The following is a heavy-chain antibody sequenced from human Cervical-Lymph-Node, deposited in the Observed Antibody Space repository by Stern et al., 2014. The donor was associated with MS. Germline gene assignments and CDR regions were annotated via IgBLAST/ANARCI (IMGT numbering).Heavy chain of an antibody. Sequence: QMQLVQSGAEVKKPGSSVKVSCKASGGTFSSYGISWVRQSPGQGLEWMGGIIPIFGRANYAQKLQGRVTITADESTTTAYMELSSLRSEDTAVYYCVREFNSDTSGYYFYYWGQGTLVTV. CDR3: VREFNSDTSGYYFYY. CDR2: IIPIFGRA. J-gene: IGHJ4*02. V-gene: IGHV1-69*01. D-gene: IGHD3-22*01. CDR1: GGTFSSYG.